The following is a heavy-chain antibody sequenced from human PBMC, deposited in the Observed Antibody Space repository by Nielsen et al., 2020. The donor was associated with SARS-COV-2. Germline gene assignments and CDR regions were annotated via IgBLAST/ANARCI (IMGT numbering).Heavy chain of an antibody. CDR3: ARLGRIAAAGFYYYMDV. CDR1: GYSFTSYW. V-gene: IGHV5-51*01. J-gene: IGHJ6*03. Sequence: GESLKISCKGSGYSFTSYWIGWVRQMPGKGLEWMGIIYPGDSDIRYSPSFQGQVTISADKSISTAYLQWSSLKASDTAMYYCARLGRIAAAGFYYYMDVWGKGTTVTVSS. D-gene: IGHD6-13*01. CDR2: IYPGDSDI.